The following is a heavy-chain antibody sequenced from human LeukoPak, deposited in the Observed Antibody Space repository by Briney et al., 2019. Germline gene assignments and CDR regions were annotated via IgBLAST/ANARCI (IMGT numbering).Heavy chain of an antibody. CDR3: AKSPFILKLRSGELWLYPMDV. J-gene: IGHJ6*02. Sequence: GGSLRLSCAASGLAFNSYGMSWVRQAPGKGLEWVSAISDSAVNTYYAASVKGRFTDPRDNSNSTLYLQMNSLRAEDTAVYYCAKSPFILKLRSGELWLYPMDVWGQGTTVTVSS. CDR1: GLAFNSYG. V-gene: IGHV3-23*01. D-gene: IGHD3-16*01. CDR2: ISDSAVNT.